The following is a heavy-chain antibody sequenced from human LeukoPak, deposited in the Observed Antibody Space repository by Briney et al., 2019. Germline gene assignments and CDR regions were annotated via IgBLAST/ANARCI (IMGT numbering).Heavy chain of an antibody. V-gene: IGHV1-69*05. CDR3: ARSDYGDRYYFDY. CDR2: IIPIFGTA. J-gene: IGHJ4*02. D-gene: IGHD4-17*01. Sequence: SVKVSCKASGGTFSNYAISWVRQAPGQGLEWMGRIIPIFGTANYAQKFQGRVTITTDESASTAYMELSSLRSEDTAVYYCARSDYGDRYYFDYWGQGTLVTVSS. CDR1: GGTFSNYA.